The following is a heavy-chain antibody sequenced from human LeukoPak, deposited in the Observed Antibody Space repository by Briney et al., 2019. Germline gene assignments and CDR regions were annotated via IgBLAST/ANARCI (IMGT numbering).Heavy chain of an antibody. V-gene: IGHV1-69*06. CDR1: GGTFSSYA. CDR2: IIPIFGTA. CDR3: ARGSEYYDSSGYYYFDY. J-gene: IGHJ4*02. Sequence: SVKVSCKASGGTFSSYAISWVRQAPGQGLEWMGGIIPIFGTANYAQKFQGRVTIAADKSTSTAYMELSSLRSEDTAVYYCARGSEYYDSSGYYYFDYWGQGTLVTVSS. D-gene: IGHD3-22*01.